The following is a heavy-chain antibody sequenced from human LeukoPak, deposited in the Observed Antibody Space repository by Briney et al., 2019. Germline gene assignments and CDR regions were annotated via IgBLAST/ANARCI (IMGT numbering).Heavy chain of an antibody. D-gene: IGHD3-10*01. V-gene: IGHV4-59*01. CDR3: ARSGSNYVSGNYYSY. J-gene: IGHJ4*02. CDR1: GGSISSYY. Sequence: SETLSLTCTVSGGSISSYYWSWIRQPPGKGLELIGYISYIGSTNYNPSLKSRVTISVDTSKNQFSLKLSSLTAADTAVYYCARSGSNYVSGNYYSYWGQGTLVTVSS. CDR2: ISYIGST.